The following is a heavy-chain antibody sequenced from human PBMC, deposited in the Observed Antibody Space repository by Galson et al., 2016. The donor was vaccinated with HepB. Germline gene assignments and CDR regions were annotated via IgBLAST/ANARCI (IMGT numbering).Heavy chain of an antibody. Sequence: SLRLSCAASGFTFSSYSLNWVRQAPGKGLEWIAYISTGSSRKYYADSVKGRFTISRDNAKNSMFLQLNSLRAEDTAVYYCARLRFSSSWYKHYWGQGTLVTVSS. CDR1: GFTFSSYS. V-gene: IGHV3-48*01. CDR2: ISTGSSRK. J-gene: IGHJ4*02. D-gene: IGHD6-13*01. CDR3: ARLRFSSSWYKHY.